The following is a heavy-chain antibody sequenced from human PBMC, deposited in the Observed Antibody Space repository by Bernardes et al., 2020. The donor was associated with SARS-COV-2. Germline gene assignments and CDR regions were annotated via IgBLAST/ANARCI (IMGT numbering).Heavy chain of an antibody. CDR3: ARTPMRDGVLITQLTDV. D-gene: IGHD3-3*01. J-gene: IGHJ6*04. V-gene: IGHV3-74*01. Sequence: GGSLRLSCAASGFTFNTFWMHWVRQAPGKGLEWVSRINTDGTLTHYADSVKGRFTISRDNAKNTLYLHMNSLRAEDTAVYFCARTPMRDGVLITQLTDVWGTGTTVTVSS. CDR1: GFTFNTFW. CDR2: INTDGTLT.